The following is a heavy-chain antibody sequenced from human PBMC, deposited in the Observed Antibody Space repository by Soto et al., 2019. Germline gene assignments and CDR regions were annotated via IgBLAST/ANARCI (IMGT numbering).Heavy chain of an antibody. V-gene: IGHV3-23*01. Sequence: PGGSLRLSCAASGFTFGSYAMSWVRQAPGKGLEWVSAISGSGGSTYYADSVKGRFTISRDNSKNTLYLQMNSLRAEDTAVYYCAKGLQPTFMTTPYDYWGQGTLVTVSS. CDR2: ISGSGGST. J-gene: IGHJ4*02. CDR3: AKGLQPTFMTTPYDY. D-gene: IGHD4-17*01. CDR1: GFTFGSYA.